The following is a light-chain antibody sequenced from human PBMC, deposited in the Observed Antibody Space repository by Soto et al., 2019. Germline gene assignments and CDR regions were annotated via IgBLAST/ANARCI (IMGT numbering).Light chain of an antibody. CDR1: SGDVGGYNY. CDR3: SSYTTTTTLV. V-gene: IGLV2-14*01. J-gene: IGLJ1*01. CDR2: EVS. Sequence: QSVLTQPASVSGSPGQSITISCTGTSGDVGGYNYVSWYQQHPGKVPRLMIYEVSNRPSGVSNRFSGSKSGNTASLTISGLQAEDEADYYCSSYTTTTTLVFGTGTKVTVL.